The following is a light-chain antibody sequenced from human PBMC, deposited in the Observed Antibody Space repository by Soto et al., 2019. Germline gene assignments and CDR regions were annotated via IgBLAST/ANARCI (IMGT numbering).Light chain of an antibody. Sequence: QSVLTQPPSASGSPGQSVTVSCIGTSSDVGGYNYVSWYQQHPGKAPKLMIYEVSKRPSGVPDRFSGSKSGNTASLTVSGLQAEDEADYYCNSYAGSNNYVVFGGGTKLTV. CDR1: SSDVGGYNY. V-gene: IGLV2-8*01. CDR2: EVS. J-gene: IGLJ2*01. CDR3: NSYAGSNNYVV.